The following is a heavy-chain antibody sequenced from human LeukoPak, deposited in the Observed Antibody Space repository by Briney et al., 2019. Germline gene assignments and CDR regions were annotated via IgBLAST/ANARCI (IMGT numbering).Heavy chain of an antibody. Sequence: KPGGSLRLSCAASGFTFSSYSMNWVRQAPGKGLEWVSSISSSSSYIYYADSVKGRFTISRDNAKNSLYLQMNSLRAEDTAVYYCAKVGTDLNYMDVWGKGTTVTVSS. CDR2: ISSSSSYI. CDR1: GFTFSSYS. J-gene: IGHJ6*03. V-gene: IGHV3-21*01. CDR3: AKVGTDLNYMDV.